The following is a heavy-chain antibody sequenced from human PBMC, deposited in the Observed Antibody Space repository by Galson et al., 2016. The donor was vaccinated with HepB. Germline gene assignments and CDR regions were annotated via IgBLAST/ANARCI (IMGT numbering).Heavy chain of an antibody. CDR3: SRLMGYDSSAL. CDR1: RASIRSRSFY. Sequence: ETLSLTCTVSRASIRSRSFYWGWIRQPPGKGLEWIGSVYYDGRTSYNPSLQSRVSISIDTSKNQFSLRLSSVTAADTAVYYCSRLMGYDSSALWGQGTLVTVSS. D-gene: IGHD3-22*01. V-gene: IGHV4-39*01. CDR2: VYYDGRT. J-gene: IGHJ4*02.